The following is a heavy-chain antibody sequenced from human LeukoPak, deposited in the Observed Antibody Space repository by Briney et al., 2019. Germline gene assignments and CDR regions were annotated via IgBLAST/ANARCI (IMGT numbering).Heavy chain of an antibody. V-gene: IGHV4-34*01. CDR2: INHSGST. CDR3: ARGPPWFDP. CDR1: GGSFSGYY. J-gene: IGHJ5*02. Sequence: KPSETLSLTCAVYGGSFSGYYWSWIRQPPGKGLEWIGEINHSGSTNYNPSLKSRVTISVDTSKNQFSLKLSSVTAADTAVYYCARGPPWFDPWGQGTLVTVSS.